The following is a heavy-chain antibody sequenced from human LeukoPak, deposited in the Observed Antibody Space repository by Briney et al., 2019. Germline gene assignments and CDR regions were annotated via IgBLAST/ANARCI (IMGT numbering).Heavy chain of an antibody. D-gene: IGHD1-26*01. Sequence: GGSLRLSCAASGFTFSSYSMNWVRQAPGKGLEGVSSISSSSTYIYYTDSVKGRFTISRDNAKNSLYLQMNSLRAEDTAVYSCARALVGASYYFDYWGQGTLVTVSS. CDR3: ARALVGASYYFDY. J-gene: IGHJ4*02. CDR1: GFTFSSYS. CDR2: ISSSSTYI. V-gene: IGHV3-21*01.